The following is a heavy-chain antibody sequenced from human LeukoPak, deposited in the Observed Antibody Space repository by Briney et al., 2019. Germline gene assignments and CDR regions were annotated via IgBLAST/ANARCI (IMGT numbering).Heavy chain of an antibody. Sequence: GGSLRLSCTGSGFTVSSGYMSWVRQTPGKGLEWVSAISGSGGSTYYADSVKGRFTISRDNSKNTLYLQMNSLRAEDTAVYYCANSIAVAGTPADYYYYYGMDVWGQGTTVTVSS. J-gene: IGHJ6*02. D-gene: IGHD6-19*01. CDR1: GFTVSSGY. V-gene: IGHV3-23*01. CDR2: ISGSGGST. CDR3: ANSIAVAGTPADYYYYYGMDV.